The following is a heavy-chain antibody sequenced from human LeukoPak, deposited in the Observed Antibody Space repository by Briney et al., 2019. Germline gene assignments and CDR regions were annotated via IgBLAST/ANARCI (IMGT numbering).Heavy chain of an antibody. D-gene: IGHD2-2*01. CDR2: INPDNGGT. CDR1: GYTFTDYY. CDR3: TREARVGNWFDP. V-gene: IGHV1-2*02. J-gene: IGHJ5*02. Sequence: AAVKVSCRASGYTFTDYYIHWVRQAPGQGLEWMGWINPDNGGTNYVQKFQGRVTMTRDTSIRTVYMDLSRLRSDDTAVFYCTREARVGNWFDPWGQGTQVTVSS.